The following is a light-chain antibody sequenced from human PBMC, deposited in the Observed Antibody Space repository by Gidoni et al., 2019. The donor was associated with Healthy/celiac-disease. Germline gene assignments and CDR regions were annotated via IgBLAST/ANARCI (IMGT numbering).Light chain of an antibody. V-gene: IGKV4-1*01. CDR1: QSVLYSSNNKNY. Sequence: ILMTHSPDSLPVSLGERDTINCKSSQSVLYSSNNKNYLAWYQQKPGQPPKLLIYWASTRESGVPDRFSGSGSGTDFTLTISSLQAEDVAVYYCQQYYSTPYSFXQXTKLEIK. CDR2: WAS. CDR3: QQYYSTPYS. J-gene: IGKJ2*03.